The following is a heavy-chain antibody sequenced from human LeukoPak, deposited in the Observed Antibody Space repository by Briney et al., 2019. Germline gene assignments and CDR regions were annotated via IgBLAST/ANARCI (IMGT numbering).Heavy chain of an antibody. J-gene: IGHJ6*03. Sequence: GGSLRLSCAASGFTFSSYWMSWVRQAPGKGLEWVANIKQDGSEKYYVDSVKGRFTISRDNAKNSLYLQMNSLRAEDTAVYYCARDGGGYYYYYMDVWGKGTTVTVSS. CDR2: IKQDGSEK. CDR1: GFTFSSYW. CDR3: ARDGGGYYYYYMDV. D-gene: IGHD2-15*01. V-gene: IGHV3-7*01.